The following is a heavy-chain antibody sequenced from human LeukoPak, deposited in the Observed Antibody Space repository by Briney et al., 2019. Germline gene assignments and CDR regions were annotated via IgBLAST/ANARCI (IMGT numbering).Heavy chain of an antibody. J-gene: IGHJ4*02. V-gene: IGHV3-74*01. CDR2: TNTDGSST. Sequence: GGSLRLSCAASGFTFSNYWMHWVRLAPGKGLVWVSRTNTDGSSTTYADSVKGRFTISRDNAKNTLYLHMNSLRAEDTAVYYCASDLEACGGDCYAFDYWGQGTLVTVSS. D-gene: IGHD2-21*02. CDR1: GFTFSNYW. CDR3: ASDLEACGGDCYAFDY.